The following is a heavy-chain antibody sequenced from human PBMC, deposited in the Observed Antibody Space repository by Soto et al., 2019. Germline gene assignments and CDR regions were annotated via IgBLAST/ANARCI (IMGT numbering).Heavy chain of an antibody. CDR1: GGSISSYY. V-gene: IGHV4-59*01. J-gene: IGHJ4*02. CDR2: IYYSGST. CDR3: ARARIDVNSGHCFDY. D-gene: IGHD2-21*01. Sequence: SETLSLTCTVSGGSISSYYWSWIRQPPGKGLEWIGYIYYSGSTNYNPSLKSRVTISVDTSKNQFSLKLSSVTAADTALYYCARARIDVNSGHCFDYWGQGTLVTVSS.